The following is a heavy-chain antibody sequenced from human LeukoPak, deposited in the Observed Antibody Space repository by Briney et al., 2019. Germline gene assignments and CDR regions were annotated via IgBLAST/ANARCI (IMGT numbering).Heavy chain of an antibody. J-gene: IGHJ4*02. V-gene: IGHV4-59*01. CDR1: GDSISSSF. CDR2: IYYSGST. Sequence: SETLSLTCTVSGDSISSSFWNWIRQPPGQILEWIGNIYYSGSTNYNPALKSRVTFSVDTTKNQVSLKLSSATAADTAVYYCARGALGAHPVDYWGQGALVIVSS. CDR3: ARGALGAHPVDY. D-gene: IGHD1-26*01.